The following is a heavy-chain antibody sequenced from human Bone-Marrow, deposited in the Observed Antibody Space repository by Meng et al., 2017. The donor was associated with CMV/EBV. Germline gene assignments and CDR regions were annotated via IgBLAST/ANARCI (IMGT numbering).Heavy chain of an antibody. Sequence: GESLKISCAASGFTFSSYWMSWVRQAPGKGLEWVSSISSSSSYIYYADSVKGRFTISRDNAKNSLYLQMNSLRAEDTAVYYCAREWDAYCGGDCYMGAGYWGQGTLVTVSS. CDR3: AREWDAYCGGDCYMGAGY. CDR1: GFTFSSYW. V-gene: IGHV3-21*01. J-gene: IGHJ4*02. D-gene: IGHD2-21*01. CDR2: ISSSSSYI.